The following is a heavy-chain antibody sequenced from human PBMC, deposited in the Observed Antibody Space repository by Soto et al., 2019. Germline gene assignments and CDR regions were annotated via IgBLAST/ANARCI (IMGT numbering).Heavy chain of an antibody. CDR2: ISAHTGNT. V-gene: IGHV1-18*01. CDR1: GYTVTSYG. J-gene: IGHJ4*02. D-gene: IGHD1-1*01. Sequence: QVHLVQSGAEVKKPGASVKVSCKGSGYTVTSYGITWVRQAPGQGLERMGWISAHTGNTDFAQRLQGRVTVTRDTSSSTAYMELRSLRSDDTAVYYCARGRYGDYWGQGALVTVSS. CDR3: ARGRYGDY.